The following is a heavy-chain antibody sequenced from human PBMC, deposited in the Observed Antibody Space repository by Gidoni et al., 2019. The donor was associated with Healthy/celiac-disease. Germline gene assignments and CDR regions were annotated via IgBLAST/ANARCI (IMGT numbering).Heavy chain of an antibody. CDR3: TTDLTLEIVDY. CDR1: GFPFRNAW. V-gene: IGHV3-15*01. Sequence: EVQLVESGGGLVKPGGSIRLSCAASGFPFRNAWLSWVRQAPGKGLEWVGRIKSKTDGGTTDYAAPVKGRFTISRDDSKNTLYLQMNSLKTEDTAVYYCTTDLTLEIVDYWGQGTLVTVSS. CDR2: IKSKTDGGTT. J-gene: IGHJ4*02.